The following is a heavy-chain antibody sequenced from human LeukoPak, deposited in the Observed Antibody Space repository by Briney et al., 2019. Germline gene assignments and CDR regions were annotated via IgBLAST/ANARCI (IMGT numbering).Heavy chain of an antibody. D-gene: IGHD1-26*01. CDR2: IIPIFGTA. Sequence: ASVKVSCKASGGTFSSYAISWVRQAPGQGLEWMGGIIPIFGTANYAQKFQGRVTITADESTSTAYMELSSLRSEDTAVYYCARCEYSGSSTPYYYYYYYMDVWGKGTTVTISS. CDR1: GGTFSSYA. J-gene: IGHJ6*03. CDR3: ARCEYSGSSTPYYYYYYYMDV. V-gene: IGHV1-69*13.